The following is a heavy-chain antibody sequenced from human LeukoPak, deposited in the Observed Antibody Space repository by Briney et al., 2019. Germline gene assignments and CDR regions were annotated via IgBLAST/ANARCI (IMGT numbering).Heavy chain of an antibody. Sequence: HPGRSLRLSCAASGFTFSRYYMHWVRQAPGKGLEWVADISYDGSNKYYADSVKGRFTFSRDNSKNTLYLQMNSLRAEDTAVYYCAKDRRPRITMVRGVIIQYYFDYWGQGTLVTVSS. CDR3: AKDRRPRITMVRGVIIQYYFDY. CDR1: GFTFSRYY. D-gene: IGHD3-10*01. CDR2: ISYDGSNK. V-gene: IGHV3-30*18. J-gene: IGHJ4*02.